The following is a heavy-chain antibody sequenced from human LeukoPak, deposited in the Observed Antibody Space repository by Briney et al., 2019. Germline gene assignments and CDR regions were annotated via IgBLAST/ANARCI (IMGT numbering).Heavy chain of an antibody. D-gene: IGHD2-2*01. CDR1: GGSFSGYY. CDR3: TWIKMEVVPAAYYYYYGMDV. V-gene: IGHV4-34*01. Sequence: SETLSLTCAVYGGSFSGYYWSWIRQPPGKGLEWIGEINHSGSTNYNPSLKSRVTISVDTSKNQFSLKLSSVTAADTAVYYCTWIKMEVVPAAYYYYYGMDVWGQGTTVTVSS. J-gene: IGHJ6*02. CDR2: INHSGST.